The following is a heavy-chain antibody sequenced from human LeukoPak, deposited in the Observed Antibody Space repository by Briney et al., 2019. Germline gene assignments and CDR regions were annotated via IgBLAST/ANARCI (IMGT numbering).Heavy chain of an antibody. CDR3: AREKLDTRGYVDY. Sequence: PGGSLRLSCAASGFTVSSNYMSWVRQAPGKGLEWVSVIYSCGSTYYADSVKGRFTISRDNAKNLLYLQMNSLRAEDTAVYYCAREKLDTRGYVDYWGQGTLVTISS. D-gene: IGHD3-22*01. CDR2: IYSCGST. V-gene: IGHV3-66*03. CDR1: GFTVSSNY. J-gene: IGHJ4*02.